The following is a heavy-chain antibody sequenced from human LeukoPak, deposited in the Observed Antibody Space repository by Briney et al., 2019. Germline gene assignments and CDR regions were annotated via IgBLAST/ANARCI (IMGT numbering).Heavy chain of an antibody. CDR2: MNPNSGNT. CDR1: GYTFTSYD. CDR3: ATERAGGSYSYAFDI. Sequence: ASVKVSCKASGYTFTSYDINWVRQATGQGLEWMGWMNPNSGNTGYAQKFQGRVTMTEDTSTDTAYMELSSLRSEDTAVYYCATERAGGSYSYAFDIWGQGTMVTVSS. V-gene: IGHV1-8*02. D-gene: IGHD1-26*01. J-gene: IGHJ3*02.